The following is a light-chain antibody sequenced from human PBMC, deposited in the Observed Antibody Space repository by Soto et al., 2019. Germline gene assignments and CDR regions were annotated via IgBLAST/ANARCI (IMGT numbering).Light chain of an antibody. V-gene: IGKV3-20*01. CDR3: QQYDNVFT. J-gene: IGKJ5*01. CDR1: QSVSSSY. Sequence: EIVLTQSPGTLSLSPGERATLSCRASQSVSSSYLAWYQQKPGQAPRLLIYGASSRATGIPDRFSGSGSGTDFTLTISRLEPEDFATYFCQQYDNVFTFGQGTRLEIK. CDR2: GAS.